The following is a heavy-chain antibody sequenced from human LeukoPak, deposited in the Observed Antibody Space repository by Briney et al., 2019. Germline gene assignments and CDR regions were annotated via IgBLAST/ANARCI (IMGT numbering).Heavy chain of an antibody. V-gene: IGHV3-15*01. J-gene: IGHJ6*02. CDR3: TTDVLDSSGYYLYYYYGMDV. Sequence: GGSLRLSFAASGFTFSNAWMSWVRQAPGKGLDWVGRIKSKTDGGTTDYAAPVKGRFTISRDDSKNTLYLQMNSLKTEDTAVYYCTTDVLDSSGYYLYYYYGMDVWGQGTTVTVSS. D-gene: IGHD3-22*01. CDR1: GFTFSNAW. CDR2: IKSKTDGGTT.